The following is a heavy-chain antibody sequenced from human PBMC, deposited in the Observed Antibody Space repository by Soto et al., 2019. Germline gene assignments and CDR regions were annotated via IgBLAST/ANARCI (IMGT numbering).Heavy chain of an antibody. J-gene: IGHJ4*02. D-gene: IGHD3-22*01. CDR3: AKNECGYTTCQLIDH. V-gene: IGHV3-23*01. Sequence: EVQLMESGGGLVQPGGSLRLSCAASGFTFSDYAMSWVRQAPGKGLEWVSAISGAGNRASHASSVQGRFVISRDKPKNTLFLQMNSLRAEDTSAYYCAKNECGYTTCQLIDHWGKGTLVTVSS. CDR2: ISGAGNRA. CDR1: GFTFSDYA.